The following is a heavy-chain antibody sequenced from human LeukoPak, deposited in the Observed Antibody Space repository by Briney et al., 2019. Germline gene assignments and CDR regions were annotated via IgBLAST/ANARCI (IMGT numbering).Heavy chain of an antibody. D-gene: IGHD5-18*01. V-gene: IGHV1-69*04. CDR3: ARDSGYSYGSGAFDI. Sequence: SVKVSCKASGTLTSYAISWVRQAPGQGLEWMGRIIPILGIANYAQKFQGRVTITADKSTSTAYMELSSLRSDDTAVYYCARDSGYSYGSGAFDIWGQGTMVTVSS. CDR2: IIPILGIA. J-gene: IGHJ3*02. CDR1: GTLTSYA.